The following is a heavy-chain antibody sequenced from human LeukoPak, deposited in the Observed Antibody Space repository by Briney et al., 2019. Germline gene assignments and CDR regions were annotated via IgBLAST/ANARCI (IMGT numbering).Heavy chain of an antibody. Sequence: PSETLSLTCTVSGGSISSSSYYWGWVRQPPGKGLEWIGSIYYSGSTYYNPSLKSRVTISVDTSKNQFSLKLSSVTAADTAVYYCARLDRGDYYYMDVWGKGTTVTVSS. CDR2: IYYSGST. J-gene: IGHJ6*03. CDR1: GGSISSSSYY. V-gene: IGHV4-39*07. CDR3: ARLDRGDYYYMDV.